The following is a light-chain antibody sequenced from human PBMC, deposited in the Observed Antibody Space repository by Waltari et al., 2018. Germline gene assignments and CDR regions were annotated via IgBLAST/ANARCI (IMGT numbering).Light chain of an antibody. J-gene: IGLJ3*02. CDR1: SSNIGSNT. V-gene: IGLV1-44*01. CDR3: AAWDDSLNGWV. CDR2: SNN. Sequence: QSVLTQPPSASGTPGQRVTISCSGSSSNIGSNTVNWYQQLPGTAPTLLIYSNNQRPSGVPDRFSGSKSGTSASLAISGLQSEDEADYYCAAWDDSLNGWVFGGGTKLTVL.